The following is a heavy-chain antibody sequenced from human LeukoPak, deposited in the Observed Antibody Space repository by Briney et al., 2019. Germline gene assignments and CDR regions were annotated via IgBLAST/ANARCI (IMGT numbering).Heavy chain of an antibody. Sequence: SETLSLTCTVSGDSISNNNFYWVWLRQTPGKGLECIGSVYYSGSTYSNPSLKSRVTISADTSKNQFSLKLNSVTAADTAVYYCARAPRITIFGVVILKENYYYYMDVWGKGTTVTVSS. CDR2: VYYSGST. D-gene: IGHD3-3*01. J-gene: IGHJ6*03. CDR3: ARAPRITIFGVVILKENYYYYMDV. CDR1: GDSISNNNFY. V-gene: IGHV4-39*07.